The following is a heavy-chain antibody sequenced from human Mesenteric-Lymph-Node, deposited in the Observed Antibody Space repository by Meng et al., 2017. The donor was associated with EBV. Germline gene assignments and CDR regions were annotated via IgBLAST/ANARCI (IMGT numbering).Heavy chain of an antibody. J-gene: IGHJ4*02. CDR3: ATPGYCSTTSCPLTY. V-gene: IGHV1-46*01. D-gene: IGHD2-2*01. CDR1: DYSFTSSY. CDR2: INPSGGSP. Sequence: VQWVQAGAEVQKPWSSVYVSCKASDYSFTSSYTHWVLQAPGQGLEWMGVINPSGGSPTNAQKFQGRVTMTRDTSTSTVYMELSSLRSDDTAVYYCATPGYCSTTSCPLTYWGQGTLVTVSS.